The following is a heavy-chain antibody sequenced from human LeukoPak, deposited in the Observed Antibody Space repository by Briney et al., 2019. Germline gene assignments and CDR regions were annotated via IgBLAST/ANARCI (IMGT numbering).Heavy chain of an antibody. Sequence: GGSLRLSCAASGFTFSSNYISWVRQAPGKGLEWVSVIYSGGSTYYADSVKGRFTVSRDNSKNTLYLQMSSLRAEDTAVYYCARVEDDYGDYYYGMDVWGQGTTVTVSS. V-gene: IGHV3-66*01. CDR2: IYSGGST. J-gene: IGHJ6*02. CDR1: GFTFSSNY. CDR3: ARVEDDYGDYYYGMDV. D-gene: IGHD4-17*01.